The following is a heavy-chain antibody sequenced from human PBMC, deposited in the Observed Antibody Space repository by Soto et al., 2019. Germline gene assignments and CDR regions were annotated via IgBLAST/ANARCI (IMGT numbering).Heavy chain of an antibody. CDR3: ARGQSPLGYCSGGSCSSIDY. CDR1: GGSFSGYY. V-gene: IGHV4-34*01. Sequence: QVQLQQWGAGLLKPSETLSLTCAVYGGSFSGYYWSWIRQPPGKGLEWIGEINHSGSTNYNPSLKGRVTISVDTSKNQFSLKLSSVTAADTAVYYCARGQSPLGYCSGGSCSSIDYWGQGTLVTVSS. CDR2: INHSGST. J-gene: IGHJ4*02. D-gene: IGHD2-15*01.